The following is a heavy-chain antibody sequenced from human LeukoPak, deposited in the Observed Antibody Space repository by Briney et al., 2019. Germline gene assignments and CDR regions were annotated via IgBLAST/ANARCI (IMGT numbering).Heavy chain of an antibody. Sequence: GGSLRLSCAASGFTVSSNYMSWVRQAPGKGLEWVSVIYSAGSTYYADSVKGRFTISRDNSKNTLYLQMNSLRAEDTAVYYCAKDGGSYYGSNYWGQGTLVTVSS. J-gene: IGHJ4*02. D-gene: IGHD1-26*01. V-gene: IGHV3-53*01. CDR2: IYSAGST. CDR3: AKDGGSYYGSNY. CDR1: GFTVSSNY.